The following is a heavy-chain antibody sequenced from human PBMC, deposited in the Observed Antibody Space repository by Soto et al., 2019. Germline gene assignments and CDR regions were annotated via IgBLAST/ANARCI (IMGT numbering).Heavy chain of an antibody. CDR2: ISGSVGST. CDR3: AKEGLLRFLEWLLPDGMDV. J-gene: IGHJ6*02. V-gene: IGHV3-23*01. CDR1: GFTFSSYA. D-gene: IGHD3-3*01. Sequence: GGSLRLSCAASGFTFSSYAMSWVRQAPGKGLEWVSAISGSVGSTYYADSVKGRFTISRDNSKNTLYLQMNSLRAEDTAVYYCAKEGLLRFLEWLLPDGMDVWGQGTTVTVS.